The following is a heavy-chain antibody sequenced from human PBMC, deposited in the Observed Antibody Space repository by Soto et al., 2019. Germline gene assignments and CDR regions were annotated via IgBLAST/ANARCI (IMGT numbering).Heavy chain of an antibody. CDR3: AGRNRGVMVRGVIPPDY. CDR1: GGSISSGGYY. V-gene: IGHV4-31*03. D-gene: IGHD3-10*01. CDR2: IYYSGST. Sequence: SETLSLTCTVSGGSISSGGYYWSWIRQHPGKGLEWIGYIYYSGSTYYNPSLKSRVTISVDTSKNQFSLKLSSVTAADTAVYYCAGRNRGVMVRGVIPPDYWGQGTLVTVSS. J-gene: IGHJ4*02.